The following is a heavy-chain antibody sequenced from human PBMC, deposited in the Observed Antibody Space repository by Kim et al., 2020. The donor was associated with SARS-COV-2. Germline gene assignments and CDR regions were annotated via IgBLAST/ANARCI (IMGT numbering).Heavy chain of an antibody. Sequence: GGSLRLSCAASGFTFSNAWMSWVRQAPGKGLEWVGRIKSKTDGGTTDYAAPVKGRFTISRDDSKNTLYLQMNSLKTEDTAVYYCTTPEGVVTAKWVDYWGQGTLVTVSS. CDR2: IKSKTDGGTT. D-gene: IGHD2-21*02. V-gene: IGHV3-15*01. CDR3: TTPEGVVTAKWVDY. CDR1: GFTFSNAW. J-gene: IGHJ4*02.